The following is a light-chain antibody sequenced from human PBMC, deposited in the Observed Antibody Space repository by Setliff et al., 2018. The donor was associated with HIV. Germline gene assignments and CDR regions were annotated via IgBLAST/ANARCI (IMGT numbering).Light chain of an antibody. CDR1: SSDVGDTES. V-gene: IGLV2-11*01. CDR2: NVN. CDR3: CSYAGGDTWM. Sequence: QSALTQPRSVSGSPGQSVTISCTGTSSDVGDTESVSWYQQHPGEVPKLILYNVNQRPSGTSSRFSGSKSKSTASLTVSGLLAADEGTYYCCSYAGGDTWMFGGGTQLTVL. J-gene: IGLJ3*02.